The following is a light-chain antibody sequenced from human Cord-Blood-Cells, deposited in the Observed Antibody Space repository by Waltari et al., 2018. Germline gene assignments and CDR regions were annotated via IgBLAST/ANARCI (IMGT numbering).Light chain of an antibody. Sequence: EIVLTQSPATLALSPGERATLSCRARQRVSSYLAWYQQKPGQAPRLPIYDASNRATGIPARFSGSGSGTDFTLTISSLEPEDFAVYYCQQRSNWPPMYTFGQGTKLEIK. CDR1: QRVSSY. CDR2: DAS. J-gene: IGKJ2*01. CDR3: QQRSNWPPMYT. V-gene: IGKV3-11*01.